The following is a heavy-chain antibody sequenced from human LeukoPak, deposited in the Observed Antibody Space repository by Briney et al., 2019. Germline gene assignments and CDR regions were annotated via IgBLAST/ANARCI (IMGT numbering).Heavy chain of an antibody. Sequence: SETLSLTCAVYGGSFSGYYWSWIRQPPGKGLEWIGEINHSGSTNYNPSLKSRVTISVDTSKNQFSLELRSVTAADTAVYYCARSRVVPAAIQGAHFDYWGQGTLVTVSS. J-gene: IGHJ4*02. D-gene: IGHD2-2*02. V-gene: IGHV4-34*01. CDR1: GGSFSGYY. CDR3: ARSRVVPAAIQGAHFDY. CDR2: INHSGST.